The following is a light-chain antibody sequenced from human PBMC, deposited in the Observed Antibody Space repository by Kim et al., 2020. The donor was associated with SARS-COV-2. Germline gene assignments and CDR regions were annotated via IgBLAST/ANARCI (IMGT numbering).Light chain of an antibody. CDR1: KLGDKY. V-gene: IGLV3-1*01. CDR2: QDS. Sequence: VSPGQRASIAGSGDKLGDKYTCWYQQRPGQSPVLVIYQDSKGPSGIPERFSGSNSRNTATLTISGTQAMDEAEYYCQAWDSGTVVFGGGTQLTVL. J-gene: IGLJ2*01. CDR3: QAWDSGTVV.